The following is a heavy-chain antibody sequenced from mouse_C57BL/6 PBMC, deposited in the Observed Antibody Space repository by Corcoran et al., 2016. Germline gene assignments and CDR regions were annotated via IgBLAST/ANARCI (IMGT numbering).Heavy chain of an antibody. V-gene: IGHV1-81*01. D-gene: IGHD1-1*01. J-gene: IGHJ3*01. CDR1: GYTFPSYG. CDR3: ARKGPYYYGSGAY. CDR2: ISPRSGNT. Sequence: QVQLQQSGAELARPGASVWLSCTASGYTFPSYGIRWVKQRTGQGLEWIGEISPRSGNTYYNEKFKGTATLTADKSSSTAYMELRSLTSEDSAVYFCARKGPYYYGSGAYWGQGTLVTVSA.